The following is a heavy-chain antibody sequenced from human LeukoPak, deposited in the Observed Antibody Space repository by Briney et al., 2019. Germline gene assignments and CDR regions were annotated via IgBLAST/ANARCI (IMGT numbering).Heavy chain of an antibody. CDR3: AKDGRYSSSWYAY. CDR1: GFTFSSYA. Sequence: GGSLRLSCAASGFTFSSYAMSWVRQAPGKGLEWVSAISGSGGSTYYADSVKGRFTISRDNSKNTLYLQMNSLRAKDTAVYYCAKDGRYSSSWYAYWGQGTLVTVSS. V-gene: IGHV3-23*01. CDR2: ISGSGGST. D-gene: IGHD6-13*01. J-gene: IGHJ4*02.